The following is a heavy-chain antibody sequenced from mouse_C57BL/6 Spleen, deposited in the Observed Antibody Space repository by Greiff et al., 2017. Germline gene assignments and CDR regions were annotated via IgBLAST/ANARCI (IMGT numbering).Heavy chain of an antibody. Sequence: VQLQQPGAELVRPGASVKMSCKASGYTFTSYSMHWVKQRPGQGLEWIGYINPSSGYTKYNQKFKDKATLTADKSSSTAYMQLSSLTSEDSAVYYCARGGLPYYFDYWGQGTTLTVSS. J-gene: IGHJ2*01. CDR3: ARGGLPYYFDY. CDR1: GYTFTSYS. D-gene: IGHD3-3*01. CDR2: INPSSGYT. V-gene: IGHV1-4*01.